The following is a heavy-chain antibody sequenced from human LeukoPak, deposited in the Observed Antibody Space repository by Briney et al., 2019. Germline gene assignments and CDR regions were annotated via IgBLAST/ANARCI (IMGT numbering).Heavy chain of an antibody. CDR3: ARAESGDDYDSSGYYSLSLDY. Sequence: SVKVSCKASGGTFSSYAISWVRQAPGQGREWMGGIIPIFGTANYAQKFQGSVTITTDESTSTAYMELSRLRSEDTAVYYCARAESGDDYDSSGYYSLSLDYWGQGTLVTVSS. CDR2: IIPIFGTA. D-gene: IGHD3-22*01. V-gene: IGHV1-69*05. CDR1: GGTFSSYA. J-gene: IGHJ4*02.